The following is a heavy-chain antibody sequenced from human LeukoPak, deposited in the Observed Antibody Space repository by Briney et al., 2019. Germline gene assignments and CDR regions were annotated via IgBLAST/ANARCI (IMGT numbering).Heavy chain of an antibody. J-gene: IGHJ4*02. D-gene: IGHD4-17*01. CDR3: ARENLEYGDYAIDY. Sequence: PGGSLRLSCAASGFMFSKYDMHWVRQVPGKGLEWVSGIDRDGVTYYSGSVRGRFTSSRENAKNSLDLQMNTLRAGDTGVYYCARENLEYGDYAIDYWGQGILVIVSS. CDR1: GFMFSKYD. V-gene: IGHV3-13*01. CDR2: IDRDGVT.